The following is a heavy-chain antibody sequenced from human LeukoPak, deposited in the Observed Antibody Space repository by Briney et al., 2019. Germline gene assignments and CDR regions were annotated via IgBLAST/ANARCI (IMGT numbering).Heavy chain of an antibody. CDR2: INPSGGST. V-gene: IGHV1-46*01. J-gene: IGHJ4*02. CDR1: GYTFTSYY. CDR3: ARDRALLRYSSSWYPDY. Sequence: ASVKVSCKASGYTFTSYYMHWVRQAPGQGLEWMGIINPSGGSTSYAQKFQGRVTMTRDTSISTAYMELSRLRSDDTAVYYCARDRALLRYSSSWYPDYWGQGTLVTVSS. D-gene: IGHD6-13*01.